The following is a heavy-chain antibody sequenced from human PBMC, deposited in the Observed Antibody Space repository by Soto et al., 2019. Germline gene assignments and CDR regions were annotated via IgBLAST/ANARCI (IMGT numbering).Heavy chain of an antibody. Sequence: EVQLLESGGGLVQPGGSLRLSCAASGFTFSSYAMSWVRQAPGKGLEWVSAISGSGGSTYYADSVKGRFTISRDNSKNTRYLQMNSLRAEATGVYYCANGGTYVDYWGQGTLVTVSS. D-gene: IGHD3-16*01. CDR3: ANGGTYVDY. CDR2: ISGSGGST. J-gene: IGHJ4*02. V-gene: IGHV3-23*01. CDR1: GFTFSSYA.